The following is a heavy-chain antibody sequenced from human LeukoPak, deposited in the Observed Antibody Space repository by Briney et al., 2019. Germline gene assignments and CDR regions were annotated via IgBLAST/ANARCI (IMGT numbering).Heavy chain of an antibody. V-gene: IGHV3-33*06. Sequence: PGGSLRLSCAACGFAFSRYGMHWVRQAPGKGLEWVAVIWCKGSNNYYADSVKGRFTISRDNSKNTLYLQMNSLKAEDTAVYYCAKDLKYSSSWYVRGFDYWGQGTLVTVSS. D-gene: IGHD6-13*01. CDR2: IWCKGSNN. CDR3: AKDLKYSSSWYVRGFDY. CDR1: GFAFSRYG. J-gene: IGHJ4*02.